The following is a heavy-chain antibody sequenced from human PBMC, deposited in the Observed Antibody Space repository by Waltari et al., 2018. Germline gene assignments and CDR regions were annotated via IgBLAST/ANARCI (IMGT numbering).Heavy chain of an antibody. V-gene: IGHV3-30*02. D-gene: IGHD4-4*01. Sequence: QVQLVESGGGVVQPGGSLRLSCAASGFTFSSYGMHWVRQAPGKGLEWVAFIRYDGSNKYYADSVKGRFTISRDNSKNTLYLQMNSLRAEDTAVYYCAKDLNSIRYYYYYGMDVWGQGTTVTVSS. CDR2: IRYDGSNK. CDR1: GFTFSSYG. J-gene: IGHJ6*02. CDR3: AKDLNSIRYYYYYGMDV.